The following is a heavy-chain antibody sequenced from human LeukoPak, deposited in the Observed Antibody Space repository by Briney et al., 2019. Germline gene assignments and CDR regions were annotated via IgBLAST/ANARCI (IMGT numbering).Heavy chain of an antibody. J-gene: IGHJ6*03. CDR2: FSGSTGST. D-gene: IGHD2-2*02. CDR1: GFTFSSYG. Sequence: GGSLRLSCAASGFTFSSYGMNWVRQAPGKGLEWVSGFSGSTGSTHYADSVKGRCTISRDNSRDTLSLQMNSLRGEDTAVYYCARGGMRGKISYTYYYMDVWGKGTTVTVSS. CDR3: ARGGMRGKISYTYYYMDV. V-gene: IGHV3-23*01.